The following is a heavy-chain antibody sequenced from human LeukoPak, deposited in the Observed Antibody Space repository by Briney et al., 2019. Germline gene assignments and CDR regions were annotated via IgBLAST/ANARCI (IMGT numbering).Heavy chain of an antibody. CDR3: ARGAYYDFWSGSWFDP. D-gene: IGHD3-3*01. J-gene: IGHJ5*02. V-gene: IGHV4-39*01. CDR2: IYYSGST. CDR1: GGSISSSSYY. Sequence: SETLSLTCTVSGGSISSSSYYWGWIRQPPGKGLEWIGSIYYSGSTYYNPSLKSRVTISVDTSKNQFSLKLSSVTAADTAVCYCARGAYYDFWSGSWFDPWGQGTLVTVSS.